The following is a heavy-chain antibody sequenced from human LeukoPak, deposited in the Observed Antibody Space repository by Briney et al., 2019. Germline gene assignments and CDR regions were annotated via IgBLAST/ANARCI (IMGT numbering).Heavy chain of an antibody. Sequence: PGGSLRLSCAASGFTFSDYYMSWIRQAPGKGLEWVSYISSSGSTIYYADSVKGRFTISRDNAKNSLYLQMNSLRAEDTAVYYCARDLATYYYDSSGYYYVDYWGQGTLVTVSS. CDR2: ISSSGSTI. J-gene: IGHJ4*02. CDR1: GFTFSDYY. CDR3: ARDLATYYYDSSGYYYVDY. V-gene: IGHV3-11*01. D-gene: IGHD3-22*01.